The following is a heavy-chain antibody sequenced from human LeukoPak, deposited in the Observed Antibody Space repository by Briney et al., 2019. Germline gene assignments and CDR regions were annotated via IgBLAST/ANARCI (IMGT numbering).Heavy chain of an antibody. D-gene: IGHD2-2*01. CDR1: GFTFSSYG. V-gene: IGHV3-30*02. CDR3: AKDWEYCSSTSCYSRRRVFDP. Sequence: GGSLRLSCAASGFTFSSYGMHWVRQAPGKGLEWGAFIRYDGSNKYYADSVKGRFTISRDNSKNTLYLQMNSLRAEDTAVYYCAKDWEYCSSTSCYSRRRVFDPWGQGTLVTVSS. CDR2: IRYDGSNK. J-gene: IGHJ5*02.